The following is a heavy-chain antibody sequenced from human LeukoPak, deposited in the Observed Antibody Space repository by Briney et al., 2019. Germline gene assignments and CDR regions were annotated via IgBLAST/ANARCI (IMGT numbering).Heavy chain of an antibody. D-gene: IGHD6-19*01. V-gene: IGHV3-11*01. CDR3: SGGRDIAVAGPGGYFDY. CDR2: ISPGGDEV. J-gene: IGHJ4*02. CDR1: GLIFSDYH. Sequence: PGGSLRLSCAASGLIFSDYHMSWIRQAPGKGLEWVSYISPGGDEVYFADSVKGRFTISRDNAKNSLFLQMSSLTAEDTAVYYCSGGRDIAVAGPGGYFDYWGQGSLVTVSS.